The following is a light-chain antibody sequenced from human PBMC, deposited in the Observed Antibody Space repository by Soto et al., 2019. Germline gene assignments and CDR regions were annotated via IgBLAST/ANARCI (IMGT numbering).Light chain of an antibody. Sequence: EIVMTQSPATLSVSPGERATLSCRASQSVSTSLAWYQQKPGQAPRLLIYGASTRATGIPARFRGSGSGTEFTLTISSLQSEDFAVYYCQQYNNWPPYTFGQGTRLET. V-gene: IGKV3-15*01. CDR1: QSVSTS. CDR3: QQYNNWPPYT. CDR2: GAS. J-gene: IGKJ5*01.